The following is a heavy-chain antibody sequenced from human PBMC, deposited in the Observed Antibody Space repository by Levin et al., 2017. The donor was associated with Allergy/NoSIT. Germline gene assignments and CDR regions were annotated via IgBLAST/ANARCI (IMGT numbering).Heavy chain of an antibody. CDR1: GFTFSSYA. D-gene: IGHD1-20*01. CDR2: ISGSGSST. Sequence: PGGSLRLSCAASGFTFSSYAMSWVRQAPGKGLEWVSAISGSGSSTYYAASVKGRFTISRDNSKNTLYLQMNSLRAEDAAIFYCAKDNCPSNWGQGTLVTVSS. V-gene: IGHV3-23*01. CDR3: AKDNCPSN. J-gene: IGHJ4*02.